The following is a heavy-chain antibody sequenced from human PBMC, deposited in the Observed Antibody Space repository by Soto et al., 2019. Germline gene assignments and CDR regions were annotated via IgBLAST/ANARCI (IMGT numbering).Heavy chain of an antibody. J-gene: IGHJ4*02. Sequence: SETLSLTCTVSGGSITDYYWNWIRQPPGKGLEWIGYIYNNGRPDYNPSLKSRVTVSIDRSKNHFSLILNSVTAADTAMYFCARGGKTSGWYWGFDYWGQGMLVTVSS. CDR2: IYNNGRP. CDR3: ARGGKTSGWYWGFDY. D-gene: IGHD6-19*01. CDR1: GGSITDYY. V-gene: IGHV4-59*01.